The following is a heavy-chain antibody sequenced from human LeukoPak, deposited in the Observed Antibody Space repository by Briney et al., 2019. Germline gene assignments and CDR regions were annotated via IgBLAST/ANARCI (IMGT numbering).Heavy chain of an antibody. V-gene: IGHV1-18*01. D-gene: IGHD6-19*01. CDR1: GYTFTSYG. J-gene: IGHJ4*02. Sequence: ASVKVSCEASGYTFTSYGIRWVRQAPGQGLEWMGWISAYNGNTNYAQKFQGRVTMTRDTSISTAYMELSRLRSDDTAVYYCARYLAVAGTGFCYWGQGTLVTVSS. CDR2: ISAYNGNT. CDR3: ARYLAVAGTGFCY.